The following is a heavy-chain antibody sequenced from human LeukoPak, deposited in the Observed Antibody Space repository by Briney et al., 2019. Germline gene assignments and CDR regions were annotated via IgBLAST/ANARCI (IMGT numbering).Heavy chain of an antibody. V-gene: IGHV3-48*03. J-gene: IGHJ4*02. CDR3: ARSPRVAAPPIFGD. CDR1: GFTFSTYE. CDR2: IGTGGQSK. Sequence: GGSLRLSCAASGFTFSTYEMHWVRQAPGKGLEWVSSIGTGGQSKYYVDSVKGRFTISRDNSKNTLYLQMNSLRAEDTAVYYCARSPRVAAPPIFGDWGQGTLVTVSS. D-gene: IGHD6-19*01.